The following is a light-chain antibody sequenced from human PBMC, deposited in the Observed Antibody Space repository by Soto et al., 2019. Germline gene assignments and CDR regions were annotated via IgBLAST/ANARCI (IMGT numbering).Light chain of an antibody. CDR2: AAS. V-gene: IGKV1-27*01. J-gene: IGKJ3*01. Sequence: DIQMTQSPTSLSASVGDRVTITCRASQGIRNYVAWYQQIPGKAPKLLIYAASTLQSGVPSRFSGSGSGTDFNLTINGLQPEDVATYSCQKYSSVPVFGPGTKMEIK. CDR1: QGIRNY. CDR3: QKYSSVPV.